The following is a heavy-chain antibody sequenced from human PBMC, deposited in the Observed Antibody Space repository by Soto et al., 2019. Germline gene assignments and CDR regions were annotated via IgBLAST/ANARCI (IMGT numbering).Heavy chain of an antibody. D-gene: IGHD3-22*01. V-gene: IGHV3-15*07. J-gene: IGHJ4*02. CDR2: IKSKTDSGTT. CDR1: GFTFSNAW. CDR3: TTDPVTMIVVVPSSG. Sequence: GGSLRLSCAASGFTFSNAWMNWVRQAPGKGLEWVGRIKSKTDSGTTDYAAPVKGRFTISRDDSKNTLYLQMNSLKTEDTAVYYCTTDPVTMIVVVPSSGWGQGTLVTVSS.